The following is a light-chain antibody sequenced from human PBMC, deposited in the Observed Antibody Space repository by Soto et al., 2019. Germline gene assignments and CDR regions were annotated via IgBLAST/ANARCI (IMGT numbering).Light chain of an antibody. CDR1: QDITNY. CDR2: DAS. CDR3: QQYDNFPLT. Sequence: DIQMTQSPSSLSASVGDRVTITCQASQDITNYLNWYQQKPGKAPKLLIYDASNLETGVPSRFSGSGSGTDFTFTISSQQHENIATYYCQQYDNFPLTFGGGTKVEIK. V-gene: IGKV1-33*01. J-gene: IGKJ4*01.